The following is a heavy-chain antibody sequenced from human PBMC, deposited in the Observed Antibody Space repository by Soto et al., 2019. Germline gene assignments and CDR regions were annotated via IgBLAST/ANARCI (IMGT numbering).Heavy chain of an antibody. CDR3: AKDYLRWAQS. CDR1: GFTFDDYA. CDR2: ISWNSGSI. D-gene: IGHD1-26*01. V-gene: IGHV3-9*01. J-gene: IGHJ5*02. Sequence: EVQLVESGGGLVQPGGSLRLSCAGSGFTFDDYAMHWVRQAPGKGLEWVSGISWNSGSIGYADSVKGRFTISRDNAKNSLYLQMNSLRAEDTALYYCAKDYLRWAQSWGQGTLVTVSS.